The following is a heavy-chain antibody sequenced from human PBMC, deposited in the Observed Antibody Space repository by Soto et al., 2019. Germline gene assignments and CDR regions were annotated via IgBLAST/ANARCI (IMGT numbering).Heavy chain of an antibody. D-gene: IGHD3-10*01. Sequence: GGSLRLSCAASGFTVSSNYMSWVRQAPGKGLEWVSVIYSGGSTYYADSVKGRFTISRHNSKNTLYLQMNSLRAEDTAVYYCAGTMVRGVIIIDYWGQGTLVTVSS. J-gene: IGHJ4*02. CDR3: AGTMVRGVIIIDY. V-gene: IGHV3-53*04. CDR2: IYSGGST. CDR1: GFTVSSNY.